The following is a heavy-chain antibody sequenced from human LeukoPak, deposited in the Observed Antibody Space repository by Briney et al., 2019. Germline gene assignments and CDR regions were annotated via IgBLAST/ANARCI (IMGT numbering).Heavy chain of an antibody. CDR2: ISSSSSYI. J-gene: IGHJ4*02. CDR1: GFTFSSYS. D-gene: IGHD4-17*01. Sequence: GGSLRLSCAASGFTFSSYSMNWVRQAPGKGLEWVSSISSSSSYIYYAGSVKGRFTISRDNAKNSLYLQMNSLRAEDTAVYYCARDTVDYWGQGTLVTVSS. CDR3: ARDTVDY. V-gene: IGHV3-21*01.